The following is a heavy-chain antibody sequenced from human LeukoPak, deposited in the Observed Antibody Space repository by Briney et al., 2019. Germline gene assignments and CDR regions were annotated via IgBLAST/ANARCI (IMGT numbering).Heavy chain of an antibody. J-gene: IGHJ4*02. CDR3: GRSYYYHSSGYYAGDY. CDR2: IIPIFGTA. Sequence: SVTVSFKGSGGTFSIYAISWVRQAPGQGLEWVGGIIPIFGTANYAQKFQGRVTITTDESTNTAYMDLSRLRSEDTAVYECGRSYYYHSSGYYAGDYWGQGTLVTVSS. D-gene: IGHD3-22*01. V-gene: IGHV1-69*05. CDR1: GGTFSIYA.